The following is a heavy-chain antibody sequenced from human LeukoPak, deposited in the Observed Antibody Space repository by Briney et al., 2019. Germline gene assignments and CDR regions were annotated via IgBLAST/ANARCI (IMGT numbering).Heavy chain of an antibody. CDR1: GGSLSSYY. Sequence: SETLSLTCTVSGGSLSSYYWSWIRQPPGKGLEWIGYIYYRGSTSYNPSLNSRVTISVDTSKNQFSLRLSSVTTADTAVYYCARASVSIAGPFDYWGQGTLVTVSS. V-gene: IGHV4-59*01. CDR3: ARASVSIAGPFDY. D-gene: IGHD6-13*01. J-gene: IGHJ4*02. CDR2: IYYRGST.